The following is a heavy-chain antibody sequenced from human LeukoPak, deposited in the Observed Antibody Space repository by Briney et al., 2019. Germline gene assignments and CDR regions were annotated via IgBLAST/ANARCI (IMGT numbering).Heavy chain of an antibody. J-gene: IGHJ4*02. CDR2: ISYDGSNK. V-gene: IGHV3-30-3*01. CDR1: GFTFSSYA. D-gene: IGHD3-10*01. Sequence: PGGSLRLSCAASGFTFSSYAMHWVRQAPGKGLEWVAVISYDGSNKYYADSVKGRFTISRDNSKNTLYLQMNSLRAEDTAMYYCARPPRGRGTPPKIDYWGQGTLVTVSS. CDR3: ARPPRGRGTPPKIDY.